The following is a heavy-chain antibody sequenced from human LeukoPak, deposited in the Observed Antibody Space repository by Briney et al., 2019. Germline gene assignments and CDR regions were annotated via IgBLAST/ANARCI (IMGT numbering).Heavy chain of an antibody. J-gene: IGHJ4*02. Sequence: ASVKVSCKASGYTFTSYGISWVRQAPGQGLEWMGRISAYNGNTNYAQKLQGRVTMTTDTSTSTAYMELRSLRSDDTAVYYCARETSYYYDSSGGNEFDYWGQGTLVTVSS. D-gene: IGHD3-22*01. CDR3: ARETSYYYDSSGGNEFDY. CDR2: ISAYNGNT. CDR1: GYTFTSYG. V-gene: IGHV1-18*01.